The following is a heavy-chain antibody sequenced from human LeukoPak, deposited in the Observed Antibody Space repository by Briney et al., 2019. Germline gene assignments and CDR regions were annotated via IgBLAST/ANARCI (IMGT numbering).Heavy chain of an antibody. J-gene: IGHJ4*02. CDR2: IYSGGNT. CDR1: GFSFSSHG. CDR3: AKAPVTTCSGAYCYPFDY. Sequence: GGSLRLSCAGSGFSFSSHGMNWVRQAPGKGLEWVSVIYSGGNTYHADSVKGRFTISRGSSKNTLYLQMNSLRAGDAAVYYCAKAPVTTCSGAYCYPFDYWSQGTLVTVSS. D-gene: IGHD2-15*01. V-gene: IGHV3-23*03.